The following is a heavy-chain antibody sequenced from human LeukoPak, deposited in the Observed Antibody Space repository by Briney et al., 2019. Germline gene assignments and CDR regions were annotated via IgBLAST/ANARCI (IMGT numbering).Heavy chain of an antibody. Sequence: GGSLRLSCAASGFTFSSYAMSWVRQAPGKGQECVSAISGSGGSTYYADSVKGRFTISRDNSKNTLYLQMNSLRAEDTAVYYCAKSYDFWSGYYTAYWGQGTLVTVSS. V-gene: IGHV3-23*01. CDR2: ISGSGGST. CDR3: AKSYDFWSGYYTAY. J-gene: IGHJ4*02. CDR1: GFTFSSYA. D-gene: IGHD3-3*01.